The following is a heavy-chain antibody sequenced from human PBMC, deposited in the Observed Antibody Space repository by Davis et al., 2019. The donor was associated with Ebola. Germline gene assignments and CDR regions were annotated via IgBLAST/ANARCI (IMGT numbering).Heavy chain of an antibody. V-gene: IGHV4-34*01. Sequence: SQTLSLTCAVYGGSFSGYYWSWIRQPPGKGLEWIGEINHSGSTNYNPSLKSRVTISVDTSKNQFSLKLSSVTAADTAVYYCASSGDTAMACDYWGQGTLVTVSS. J-gene: IGHJ4*02. CDR1: GGSFSGYY. CDR3: ASSGDTAMACDY. CDR2: INHSGST. D-gene: IGHD5-18*01.